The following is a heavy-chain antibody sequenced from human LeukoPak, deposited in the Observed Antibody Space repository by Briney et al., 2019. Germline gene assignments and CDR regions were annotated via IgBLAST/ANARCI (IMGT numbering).Heavy chain of an antibody. V-gene: IGHV4-38-2*02. J-gene: IGHJ6*03. CDR3: ARSGPYYYHYLDV. D-gene: IGHD3-10*01. CDR2: VYHSGST. Sequence: SETLSLTCTVSGYSITSGYYWVWIRQPPGKGLEWIGAVYHSGSTYYNPSLKSRVAISVDTSKNQFSLKLYSVTAADTAVYFCARSGPYYYHYLDVWGKGTTVTVSS. CDR1: GYSITSGYY.